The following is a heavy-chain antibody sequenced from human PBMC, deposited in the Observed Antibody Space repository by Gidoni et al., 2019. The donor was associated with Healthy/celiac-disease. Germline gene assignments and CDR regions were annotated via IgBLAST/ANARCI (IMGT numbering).Heavy chain of an antibody. CDR1: GYTFPGYY. CDR2: INPNSGGT. V-gene: IGHV1-2*07. Sequence: QVQLVQSGAEVTKPGASVKVSCQASGYTFPGYYMHWVRQAPGQGIEWMGWINPNSGGTNYAHKFHGRVTMTRDTSISPAYMELSRLRSDDTAVYYCARDRRWLVRDVFDIWGQGTMVTVSS. D-gene: IGHD6-19*01. J-gene: IGHJ3*02. CDR3: ARDRRWLVRDVFDI.